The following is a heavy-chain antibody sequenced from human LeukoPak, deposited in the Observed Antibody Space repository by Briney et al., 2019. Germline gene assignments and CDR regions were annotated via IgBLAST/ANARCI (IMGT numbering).Heavy chain of an antibody. J-gene: IGHJ4*02. CDR2: IYYSGRT. V-gene: IGHV4-39*07. D-gene: IGHD3-16*01. Sequence: SETLSLTCTVSGGSLSSSSYYWGWIRQPPGKGLEWIGSIYYSGRTYSNPSLKRRVTMSLDTSKNQFSLRLRSVTAADTAVYYCARPRGAVNYYFDYWGQGTLVTVSS. CDR3: ARPRGAVNYYFDY. CDR1: GGSLSSSSYY.